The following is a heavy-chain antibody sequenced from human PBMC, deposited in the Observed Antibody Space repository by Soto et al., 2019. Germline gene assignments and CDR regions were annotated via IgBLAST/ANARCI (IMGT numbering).Heavy chain of an antibody. CDR2: ISSSGSTI. CDR1: GFTFSDYY. CDR3: ARDQGYSFGHGYYYYYYRSAV. J-gene: IGHJ6*02. V-gene: IGHV3-11*01. Sequence: PGGSLRLSCAASGFTFSDYYMRCIRQAPWKGLEWFSYISSSGSTIYYADSVKGRFTISRDNAKNSLYLQLNSLRAEDTAVYYCARDQGYSFGHGYYYYYYRSAVPAQGTTVNASS. D-gene: IGHD5-18*01.